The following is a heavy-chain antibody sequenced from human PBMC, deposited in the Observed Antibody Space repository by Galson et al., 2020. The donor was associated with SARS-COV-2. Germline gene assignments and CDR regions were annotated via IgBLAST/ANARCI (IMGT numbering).Heavy chain of an antibody. Sequence: TGGSLRLSCAVSGLTFSTYAMTWVRQAPGKGLEWVSSISGTGDKTYYADSVKGRFTISRDNPKNTLFLQMSRLRADDTAVYYCATRGWDYYYEYWGQGTLVTVDS. D-gene: IGHD1-26*01. CDR1: GLTFSTYA. J-gene: IGHJ4*02. CDR2: ISGTGDKT. V-gene: IGHV3-23*01. CDR3: ATRGWDYYYEY.